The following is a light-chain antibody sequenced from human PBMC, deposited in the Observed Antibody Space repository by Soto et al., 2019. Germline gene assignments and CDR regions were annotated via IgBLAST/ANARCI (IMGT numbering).Light chain of an antibody. Sequence: DIQMTQSPSSLSASVGDRVTITCRASQGISTYLIWYQQRQGKAPKLLIYASSNLVSGVPSRFTGSGSGTEFTLNIRSLQPEVFATDSSQQSHRTPYTFGQGTKLETK. CDR1: QGISTY. V-gene: IGKV1-39*01. J-gene: IGKJ2*01. CDR2: ASS. CDR3: QQSHRTPYT.